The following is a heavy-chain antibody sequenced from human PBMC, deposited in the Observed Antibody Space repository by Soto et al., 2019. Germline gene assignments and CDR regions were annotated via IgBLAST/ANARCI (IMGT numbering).Heavy chain of an antibody. V-gene: IGHV3-30-3*01. CDR3: ASLLAAQSYYYGMDV. D-gene: IGHD6-6*01. Sequence: QVPLVESGGGVVQPGRSLRLSCAASGFTFSSYAMHWVRQAPGKGLEWVAVISYDGSNKYYADSVKGRFTISRDNSKNTRYLQMNSLRAEDTAVYYCASLLAAQSYYYGMDVWGQGTTVTVSS. J-gene: IGHJ6*02. CDR2: ISYDGSNK. CDR1: GFTFSSYA.